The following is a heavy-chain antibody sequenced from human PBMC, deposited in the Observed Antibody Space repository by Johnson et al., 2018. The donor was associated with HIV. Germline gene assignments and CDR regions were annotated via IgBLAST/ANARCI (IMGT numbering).Heavy chain of an antibody. CDR1: GFIFSSYS. Sequence: QVQLVESGGGVVQPGGSLRLSCAASGFIFSSYSMHWVRQAPGKALEWVAVISYDGSNKYYADSVKGRFTISRDNSKNTLYLQMNSLRAEDTAVYYCARDGYYYDSSGYYDHDGFDIWGQGTMVTVSS. CDR2: ISYDGSNK. J-gene: IGHJ3*02. D-gene: IGHD3-22*01. CDR3: ARDGYYYDSSGYYDHDGFDI. V-gene: IGHV3-30-3*01.